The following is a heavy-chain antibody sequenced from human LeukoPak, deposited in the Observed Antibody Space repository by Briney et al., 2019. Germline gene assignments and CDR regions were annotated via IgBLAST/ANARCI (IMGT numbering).Heavy chain of an antibody. J-gene: IGHJ5*02. CDR2: MNPNSGNT. V-gene: IGHV1-8*03. CDR1: GYTFTGYY. D-gene: IGHD3-22*01. Sequence: GASVKVSCKASGYTFTGYYMHWVRQAPGQGLEWMGWMNPNSGNTGYAQKFQGRVTITRNTSISTAYMELSSLRSEDTAVYYCARSRRSGYYYRFDPWGQGTLVTVSS. CDR3: ARSRRSGYYYRFDP.